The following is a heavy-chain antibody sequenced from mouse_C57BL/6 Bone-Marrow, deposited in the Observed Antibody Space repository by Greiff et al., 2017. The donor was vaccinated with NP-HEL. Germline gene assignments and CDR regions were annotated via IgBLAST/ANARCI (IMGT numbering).Heavy chain of an antibody. CDR1: GYTFTSYG. CDR3: ARSFYYGSPYFDY. Sequence: LVESGAELARPGASVKLSCKASGYTFTSYGISWVKQRTGQGLEWIGEIYPRSGNTYYNEKFKGKATLTADKSSSTAYMELRSLTSEDSAVYFCARSFYYGSPYFDYWGQGTTLTVSS. V-gene: IGHV1-81*01. CDR2: IYPRSGNT. D-gene: IGHD1-1*01. J-gene: IGHJ2*01.